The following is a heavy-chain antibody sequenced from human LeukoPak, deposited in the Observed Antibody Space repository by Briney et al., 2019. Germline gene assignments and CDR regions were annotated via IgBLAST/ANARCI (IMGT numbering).Heavy chain of an antibody. Sequence: PGGSLRLPCAASGFTFSTYSMNRVRQAPGKGLEWVSSISSSSTYKDYTDSVKARFTISRDNAAKSLYLQMNSLRAEDTAVYFCARNYYDFDAFDFWGQGTMVTVSS. CDR1: GFTFSTYS. CDR3: ARNYYDFDAFDF. CDR2: ISSSSTYK. J-gene: IGHJ3*01. D-gene: IGHD3-3*01. V-gene: IGHV3-21*01.